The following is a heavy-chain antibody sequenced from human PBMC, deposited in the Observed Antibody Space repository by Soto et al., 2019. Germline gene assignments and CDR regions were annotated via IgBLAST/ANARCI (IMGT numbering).Heavy chain of an antibody. CDR2: INPSGGST. V-gene: IGHV1-46*03. J-gene: IGHJ3*02. Sequence: GTSVKVSCEASGYTFTSYYMHCVRQAPEQGLEWMGIINPSGGSTSYAQKFQGRVTMTRDTSTSTVYMELSSLRSEDTAVYYCARSGSGYDYVVDAFDIWGQGTMVTVSS. CDR1: GYTFTSYY. CDR3: ARSGSGYDYVVDAFDI. D-gene: IGHD5-12*01.